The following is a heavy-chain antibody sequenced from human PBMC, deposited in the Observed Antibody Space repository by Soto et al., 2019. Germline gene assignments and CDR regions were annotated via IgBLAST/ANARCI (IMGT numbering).Heavy chain of an antibody. Sequence: HVQLVQSGAEVKKPGSSVKVSCKASGGTFSSYTITWVRQAPGQGLEWKGRIIPSLGIANYAQKFQGRVTITADKSTGTAYLELSSLLSADTAVYYCLNTPHYWGQGTLVTVSS. CDR1: GGTFSSYT. J-gene: IGHJ4*02. V-gene: IGHV1-69*02. CDR3: LNTPHY. CDR2: IIPSLGIA. D-gene: IGHD2-2*02.